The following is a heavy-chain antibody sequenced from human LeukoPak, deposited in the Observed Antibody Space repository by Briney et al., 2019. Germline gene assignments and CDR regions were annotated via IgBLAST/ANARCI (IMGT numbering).Heavy chain of an antibody. J-gene: IGHJ4*02. D-gene: IGHD6-19*01. Sequence: PGGSLRLSCAASGFTVSTNYMSWVRQAPGKGLEWVSVIYGDDNTYYADSVKGRFTISIDDSKNTLYLHMNSLRAEDTAVYYCARDGYSTGWYNFDYWGQGTLVTVSS. CDR2: IYGDDNT. CDR3: ARDGYSTGWYNFDY. V-gene: IGHV3-53*01. CDR1: GFTVSTNY.